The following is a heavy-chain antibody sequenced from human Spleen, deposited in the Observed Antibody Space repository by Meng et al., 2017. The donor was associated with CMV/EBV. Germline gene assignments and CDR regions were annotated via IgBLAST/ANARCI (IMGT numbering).Heavy chain of an antibody. J-gene: IGHJ5*02. V-gene: IGHV4-34*01. Sequence: GSLRLSCTVYGGSISGYYWSWIRQPPGKGLEWIGEINHSGDTNYNPSLKRRVTISADTSKKHFSLNLTSVTAADTAVYYCARGRRDLLEWLIRINWFDPWGQGTRVTVSS. CDR3: ARGRRDLLEWLIRINWFDP. CDR1: GGSISGYY. D-gene: IGHD6-19*01. CDR2: INHSGDT.